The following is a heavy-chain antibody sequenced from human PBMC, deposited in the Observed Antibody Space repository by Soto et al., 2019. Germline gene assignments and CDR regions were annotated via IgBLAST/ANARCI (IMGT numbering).Heavy chain of an antibody. CDR3: ARQIYDSDTGPNFQYYFDS. CDR2: IDPSDSQT. Sequence: GESLKISCKGSGYSFAGYWSTWVRQKPGKGLEWMGRIDPSDSQTYYSPSFRGHVTISVTKSITTVFLQWSSLRASDTAMYYCARQIYDSDTGPNFQYYFDSWGQGTPVTVSS. J-gene: IGHJ4*02. D-gene: IGHD3-22*01. V-gene: IGHV5-10-1*01. CDR1: GYSFAGYW.